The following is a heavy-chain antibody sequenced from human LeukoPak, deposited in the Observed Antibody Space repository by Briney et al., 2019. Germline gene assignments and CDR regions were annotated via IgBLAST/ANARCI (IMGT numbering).Heavy chain of an antibody. CDR2: ISGSGGST. J-gene: IGHJ4*02. V-gene: IGHV3-23*01. CDR3: AKEVANYGSGSYLPY. CDR1: GFTFSSYA. Sequence: GGSLRLSCAASGFTFSSYAMSCVRQAPGKGLEWVSAISGSGGSTYYADSVKGRFTISRDNSKNTLYLQMNSLRAEDTAVCYCAKEVANYGSGSYLPYWGQGTLVTVSS. D-gene: IGHD3-10*01.